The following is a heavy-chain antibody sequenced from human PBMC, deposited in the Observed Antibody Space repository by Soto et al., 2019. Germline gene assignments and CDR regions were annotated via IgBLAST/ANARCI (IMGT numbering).Heavy chain of an antibody. Sequence: SETLSLTCTVSGGSITSGDYYWSCIRQPPGKGLEWIAYIYYSGSTYYNPSLKSRLTISVDTSKSQFSLKLSSVTAADTAVYYCARAARDNDSFDVWGQGTRVTVSS. V-gene: IGHV4-30-4*01. J-gene: IGHJ3*01. CDR3: ARAARDNDSFDV. CDR1: GGSITSGDYY. D-gene: IGHD3-9*01. CDR2: IYYSGST.